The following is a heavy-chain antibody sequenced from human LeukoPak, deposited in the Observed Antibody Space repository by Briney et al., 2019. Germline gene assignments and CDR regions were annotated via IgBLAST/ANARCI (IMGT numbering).Heavy chain of an antibody. CDR1: GGSISSGDYY. CDR3: ARVPTYRGQQLTVGYYYYYMDV. D-gene: IGHD6-13*01. V-gene: IGHV4-30-4*02. Sequence: PSETLSLTCTVSGGSISSGDYYWSWIRQPPGKGLEWIGYIYYSGSTYYNPSLKSRVTISVDTSKNQFSLKLSSVTAADTAVYYCARVPTYRGQQLTVGYYYYYMDVWGKGTTVTVSS. CDR2: IYYSGST. J-gene: IGHJ6*03.